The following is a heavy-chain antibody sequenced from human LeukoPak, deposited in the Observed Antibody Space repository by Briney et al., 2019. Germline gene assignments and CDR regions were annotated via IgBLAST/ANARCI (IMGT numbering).Heavy chain of an antibody. J-gene: IGHJ4*02. V-gene: IGHV1-69*05. Sequence: GASVKVSCKASGGTFSSYAISWVRQAPGQGLEWMGGIIPIFGTANYAQKFQGRVTITTDESTSTAYMELSSLRSEDTAVYYCARGELGVALAPHWGQGTLVTVSS. CDR2: IIPIFGTA. D-gene: IGHD1-26*01. CDR1: GGTFSSYA. CDR3: ARGELGVALAPH.